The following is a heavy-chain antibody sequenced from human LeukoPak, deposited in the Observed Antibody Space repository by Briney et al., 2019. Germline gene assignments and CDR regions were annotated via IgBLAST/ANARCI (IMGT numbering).Heavy chain of an antibody. V-gene: IGHV1-69*02. J-gene: IGHJ1*01. Sequence: SVKVSCKASGGTFSSYTISWERQAPGQGLEWMGRIIPILGIANFAQEFQGRVTITADKSTSTAYMELSSLRSEDTAVYYCARALTYYYDSSGYYTEYFQHWGQGTLVTVSS. D-gene: IGHD3-22*01. CDR3: ARALTYYYDSSGYYTEYFQH. CDR1: GGTFSSYT. CDR2: IIPILGIA.